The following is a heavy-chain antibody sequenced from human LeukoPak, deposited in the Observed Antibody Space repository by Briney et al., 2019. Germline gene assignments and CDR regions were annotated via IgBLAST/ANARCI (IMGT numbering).Heavy chain of an antibody. CDR2: IYSGDST. CDR3: ARVAITLYYYYYMDV. V-gene: IGHV3-66*01. Sequence: GGSLRLSCAASGFTVSSNYMSWVRQAPGKGLEWVSVIYSGDSTYYSDSVKGRFTISRDNSKNTLYLQMNSLRAEDTAVYYCARVAITLYYYYYMDVWGKGTTVTISS. D-gene: IGHD1-14*01. J-gene: IGHJ6*03. CDR1: GFTVSSNY.